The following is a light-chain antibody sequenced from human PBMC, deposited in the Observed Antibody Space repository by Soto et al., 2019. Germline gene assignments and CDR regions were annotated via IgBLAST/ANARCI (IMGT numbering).Light chain of an antibody. CDR1: QGIRND. J-gene: IGKJ4*01. CDR2: ATS. V-gene: IGKV1-6*01. Sequence: AIQMTQSPSSLSASVGDRVTITCRASQGIRNDLGWYQQKPGKAPKLLIYATSTLHSGVPSRFSGSGSGTDFTLTIGSLQPEDFATYFCLQDYDYPLTFGGGTKVEIK. CDR3: LQDYDYPLT.